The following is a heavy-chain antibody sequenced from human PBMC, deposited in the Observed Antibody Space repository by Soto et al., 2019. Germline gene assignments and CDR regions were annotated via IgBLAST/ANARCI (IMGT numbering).Heavy chain of an antibody. CDR3: TTSTLGVHF. V-gene: IGHV3-15*01. CDR2: IKTKPDDGTI. J-gene: IGHJ4*02. CDR1: VLIFSDVW. Sequence: PVGSLRLSCAASVLIFSDVWMTCVRQAPGKGLEWVGRIKTKPDDGTIDYAAPVRGRFTISRDDSKKTLYLQMTSLTPDDTGVYYCTTSTLGVHFWGPGTLVTLSS.